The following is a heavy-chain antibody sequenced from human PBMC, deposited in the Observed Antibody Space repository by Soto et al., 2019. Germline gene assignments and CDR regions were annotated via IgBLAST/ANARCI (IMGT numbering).Heavy chain of an antibody. V-gene: IGHV4-34*01. Sequence: SETLSLTCAVYGGSFSGYYWSWIRQPPGKGLEWIGEINHSGSTNYNPSLKSRVTISVDTSKNQFSLKLSSVTAADTAVYYCARGKRRIAALPDYWGQGTLVTVSS. CDR2: INHSGST. D-gene: IGHD6-6*01. J-gene: IGHJ4*02. CDR3: ARGKRRIAALPDY. CDR1: GGSFSGYY.